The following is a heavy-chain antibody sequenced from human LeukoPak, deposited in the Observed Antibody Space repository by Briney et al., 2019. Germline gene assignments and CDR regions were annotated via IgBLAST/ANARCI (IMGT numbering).Heavy chain of an antibody. CDR2: IYYSGST. V-gene: IGHV4-30-4*08. J-gene: IGHJ4*02. CDR3: ARVVVSGPFDY. CDR1: GGSISSGDYY. Sequence: SQTLSLTCTVSGGSISSGDYYWSWIRQPPGKGRSGIGYIYYSGSTYYNPSLKSRVTISVDTSKNQFSLKPSSVTAADTAVYYCARVVVSGPFDYWGQGTLVTVSS. D-gene: IGHD2-15*01.